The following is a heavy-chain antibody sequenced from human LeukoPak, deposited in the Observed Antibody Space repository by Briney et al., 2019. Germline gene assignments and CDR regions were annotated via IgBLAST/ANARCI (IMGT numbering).Heavy chain of an antibody. D-gene: IGHD6-19*01. CDR2: INWNGGST. V-gene: IGHV3-20*04. CDR1: GFTFDDYG. CDR3: ARKCPSGWYWNY. Sequence: PGGSLRLSCAASGFTFDDYGMSWVRQAPGKGLEWVSGINWNGGSTGYADSVKGRFTISRDNAKNSLYLQMNSLRVEDTAVYYCARKCPSGWYWNYWGQGTLVTVSS. J-gene: IGHJ4*02.